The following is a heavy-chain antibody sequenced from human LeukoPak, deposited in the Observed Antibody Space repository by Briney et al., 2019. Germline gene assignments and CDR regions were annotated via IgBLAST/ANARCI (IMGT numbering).Heavy chain of an antibody. Sequence: PGGSLTLSCAASGFTFSSYAMHWVRQAPGKGLEWVAVISYDGSNKYYADSVRGGFTISRDNSKNALYLQMNSLRAEDTAVYYGARDGNAHAVDIWGQGTMVTVSS. CDR1: GFTFSSYA. V-gene: IGHV3-30*04. CDR2: ISYDGSNK. CDR3: ARDGNAHAVDI. J-gene: IGHJ3*02. D-gene: IGHD4-23*01.